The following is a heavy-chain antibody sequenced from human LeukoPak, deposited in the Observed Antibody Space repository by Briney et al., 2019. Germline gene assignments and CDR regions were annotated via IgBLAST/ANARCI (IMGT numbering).Heavy chain of an antibody. CDR3: ARVADYDFLSGYYSPFDH. J-gene: IGHJ4*02. D-gene: IGHD3-3*01. CDR1: GFSFSRYW. Sequence: GGSLRLSCAASGFSFSRYWMTWVRQAPGKGLEWVANIIGDESDDHYVASVRGRFTISRDNATRSLYLQMNNLRAEDTGVDYCARVADYDFLSGYYSPFDHWGQGVLVIVSS. V-gene: IGHV3-7*01. CDR2: IIGDESDD.